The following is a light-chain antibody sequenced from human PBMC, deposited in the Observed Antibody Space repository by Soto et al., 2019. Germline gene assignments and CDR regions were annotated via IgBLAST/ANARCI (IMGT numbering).Light chain of an antibody. CDR3: QTWGSGIVV. J-gene: IGLJ2*01. V-gene: IGLV4-69*01. Sequence: QAVLTQSPSASASLGASVKFTCTLSSGHSTYAIAWHQQKPEKGPRYLMKLNSDGSHSKGDGIPDRFSGSSSGAERYLTISSLQSEDEADYYCQTWGSGIVVFGGGTKLTVL. CDR2: LNSDGSH. CDR1: SGHSTYA.